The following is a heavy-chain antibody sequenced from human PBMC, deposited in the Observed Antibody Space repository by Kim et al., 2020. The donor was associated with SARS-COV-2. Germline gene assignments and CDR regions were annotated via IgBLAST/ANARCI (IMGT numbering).Heavy chain of an antibody. D-gene: IGHD1-26*01. Sequence: KYSQEFHGRVTITRDTSASTAYMEMGSLRSEDTAVYYWASEGEGAFDYWGQGTLVTVSS. CDR3: ASEGEGAFDY. J-gene: IGHJ4*02. V-gene: IGHV1-3*01.